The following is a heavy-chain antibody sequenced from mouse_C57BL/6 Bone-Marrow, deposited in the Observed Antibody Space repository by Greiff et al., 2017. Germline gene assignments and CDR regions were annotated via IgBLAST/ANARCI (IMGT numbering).Heavy chain of an antibody. V-gene: IGHV14-4*01. CDR1: GFNIKDDY. J-gene: IGHJ3*01. CDR2: IDPENGDT. CDR3: TTVWRFAY. Sequence: VQLQQSGAELVRPGASVKLSCTASGFNIKDDYMHWVKQRPEQGLEWIGWIDPENGDTEYASKFQGKAPITADTSSNTAYLQLSSLTSEDTAVYCCTTVWRFAYWGQGTLVTVSA.